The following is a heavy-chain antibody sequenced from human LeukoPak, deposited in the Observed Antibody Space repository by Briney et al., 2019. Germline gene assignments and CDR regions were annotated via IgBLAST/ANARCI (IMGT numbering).Heavy chain of an antibody. J-gene: IGHJ5*02. CDR3: ARGLRYSSGWPTYNWFDP. CDR1: GGSFSGYH. CDR2: INPSGST. Sequence: PSETLSLTCAVYGGSFSGYHWTWIRQSPGKGLEWIGDINPSGSTYYNPSLKSRLTISVDTSKNQFSLKLRSVTAADTAVYYCARGLRYSSGWPTYNWFDPWGQGTLVTVSS. D-gene: IGHD6-19*01. V-gene: IGHV4-34*01.